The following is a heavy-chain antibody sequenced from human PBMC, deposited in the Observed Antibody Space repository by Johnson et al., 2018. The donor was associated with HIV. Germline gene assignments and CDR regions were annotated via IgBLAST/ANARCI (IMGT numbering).Heavy chain of an antibody. J-gene: IGHJ3*02. V-gene: IGHV3-20*04. Sequence: VQLVESGGSVVRPGGSLRLSCAASGFTFDDYGMSWVRQGSGKGLEWVSGINWNGGSTGYADSVKGRFTISRDNAKNSLYLQMNSLRAEDTAVYYCACSSSSCTYDTDDAFDIWGQGTMVTVSS. D-gene: IGHD6-13*01. CDR2: INWNGGST. CDR1: GFTFDDYG. CDR3: ACSSSSCTYDTDDAFDI.